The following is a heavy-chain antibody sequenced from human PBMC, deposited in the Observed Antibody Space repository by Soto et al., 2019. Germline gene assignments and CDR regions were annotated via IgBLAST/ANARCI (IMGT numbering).Heavy chain of an antibody. V-gene: IGHV3-30-3*01. D-gene: IGHD3-22*01. Sequence: PGGSLRLSCAASGFTFSSYAMHWVRQAPGKGLEWVAVISYDGSNKYYADSVKGRFTISRDNSKNTLYLQMNSLRAEDTAVYYCARGSYYYDSSGYWPGRYFDYWGQGTLVTVSS. CDR2: ISYDGSNK. J-gene: IGHJ4*02. CDR3: ARGSYYYDSSGYWPGRYFDY. CDR1: GFTFSSYA.